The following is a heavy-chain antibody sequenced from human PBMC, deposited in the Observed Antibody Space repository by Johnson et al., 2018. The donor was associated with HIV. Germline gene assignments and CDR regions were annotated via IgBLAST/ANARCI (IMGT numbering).Heavy chain of an antibody. CDR2: ISGSGGTT. Sequence: VQLVESGGGLVQPGGSLRLSCAASGFTFSNYAMNWVRQAPGKGLEWVSTISGSGGTTYYADSVKGRFTISRDNSKNTLYLQMNSLRAGDTAVYYCARSDYDSSGYYAFDIWGQGTMVTVSS. D-gene: IGHD3-22*01. J-gene: IGHJ3*02. V-gene: IGHV3-23*04. CDR3: ARSDYDSSGYYAFDI. CDR1: GFTFSNYA.